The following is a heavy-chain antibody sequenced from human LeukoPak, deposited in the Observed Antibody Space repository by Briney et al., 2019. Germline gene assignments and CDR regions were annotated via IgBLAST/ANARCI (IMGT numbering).Heavy chain of an antibody. D-gene: IGHD3-10*01. CDR3: ARDLTGGSGSFDY. CDR1: GGSISSYY. CDR2: IYYSGST. Sequence: PSETLSLTCTVSGGSISSYYWSWIRQPPGKGLEWIGYIYYSGSTNYNPSLKSRVTISVDTSKNQFSLKLSSVTAADTAVYYCARDLTGGSGSFDYWGQGTLVTVSS. V-gene: IGHV4-59*12. J-gene: IGHJ4*02.